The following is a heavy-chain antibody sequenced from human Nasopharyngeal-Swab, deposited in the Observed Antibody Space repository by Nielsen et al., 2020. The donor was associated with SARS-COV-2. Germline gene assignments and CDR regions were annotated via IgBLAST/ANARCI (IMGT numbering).Heavy chain of an antibody. CDR2: INSDGSST. V-gene: IGHV3-74*01. CDR1: GFTFSTYW. J-gene: IGHJ4*02. Sequence: GESLKISCAASGFTFSTYWMHWVRQAPGKGLVWVSRINSDGSSTKYADSVKGRFTISRDNAKNTLCLQMNSLRAEDTAVYYCAAAAKGYWGQGTLVTVSS. D-gene: IGHD2-2*01. CDR3: AAAAKGY.